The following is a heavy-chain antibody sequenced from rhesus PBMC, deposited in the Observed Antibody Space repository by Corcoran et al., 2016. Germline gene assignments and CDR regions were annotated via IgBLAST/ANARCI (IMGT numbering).Heavy chain of an antibody. Sequence: EVQLVESGGGLAKPGGSLRLSCAASGFTFSSYWMNWVRQAPGKGLEWVSAINSGGGSTYYADSVKGRCTISRDNSKNTLSLQMNSLRAEDTAVYYCAKSYSSWYYFDYWGQGVLVTVSS. CDR1: GFTFSSYW. J-gene: IGHJ4*01. V-gene: IGHV3S25*01. D-gene: IGHD6-13*01. CDR3: AKSYSSWYYFDY. CDR2: INSGGGST.